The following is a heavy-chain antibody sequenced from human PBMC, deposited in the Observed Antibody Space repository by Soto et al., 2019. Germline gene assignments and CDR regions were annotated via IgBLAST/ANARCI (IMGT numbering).Heavy chain of an antibody. Sequence: GESLNISCKGSGFSVTTYWIAWVRQMPGKGLEWMGIIYPGDSKTTYSPSFQGQVTISADKSISTAYLQWSSLKASDTAMYYCARRNPYYGSGSYPYPFDYWGQGTLVTVSS. V-gene: IGHV5-51*01. CDR3: ARRNPYYGSGSYPYPFDY. CDR2: IYPGDSKT. CDR1: GFSVTTYW. J-gene: IGHJ4*02. D-gene: IGHD3-10*01.